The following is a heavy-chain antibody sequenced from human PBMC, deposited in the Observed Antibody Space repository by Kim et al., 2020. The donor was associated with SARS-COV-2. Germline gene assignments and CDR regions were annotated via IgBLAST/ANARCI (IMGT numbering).Heavy chain of an antibody. CDR2: IKQDGRET. D-gene: IGHD1-1*01. CDR3: ARRGGKLAPWAY. Sequence: GGSLRLSCAASGFTFSGFWMSWVRQAPGKGLEWVANIKQDGRETHYVDSVKGRFTISRDNAENSLFLQMNSLRAEDTAFYYCARRGGKLAPWAYWGQGTLVTVSS. V-gene: IGHV3-7*03. J-gene: IGHJ4*02. CDR1: GFTFSGFW.